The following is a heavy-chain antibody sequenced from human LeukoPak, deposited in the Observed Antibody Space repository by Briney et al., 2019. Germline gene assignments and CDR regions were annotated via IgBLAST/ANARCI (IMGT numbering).Heavy chain of an antibody. V-gene: IGHV3-7*01. Sequence: GGSLRLSCAASGFTFSSHWMSWVRQAPGKGLEWVANIKQDGSEKYYVDSVKGRFTISRDNAKNSLYLQMNSLRAEDTAVYYCARDRVNYYDSSGFDYWGQGTLVTVSS. CDR3: ARDRVNYYDSSGFDY. J-gene: IGHJ4*02. CDR2: IKQDGSEK. D-gene: IGHD3-22*01. CDR1: GFTFSSHW.